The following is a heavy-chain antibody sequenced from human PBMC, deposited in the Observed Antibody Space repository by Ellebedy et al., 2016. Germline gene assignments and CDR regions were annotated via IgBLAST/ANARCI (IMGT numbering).Heavy chain of an antibody. CDR1: GYTFTSYG. J-gene: IGHJ4*02. CDR2: ISAYNGNT. CDR3: ARDPVVVVAATRVIAMGVDY. D-gene: IGHD2-15*01. V-gene: IGHV1-18*01. Sequence: ASVKVSXXASGYTFTSYGISWVRQAPGQGLEWMGWISAYNGNTNYAQKFQGRVTMTTDTSTSTAYMELRSLRSDDTAVYYCARDPVVVVAATRVIAMGVDYWGQGTLVTVSS.